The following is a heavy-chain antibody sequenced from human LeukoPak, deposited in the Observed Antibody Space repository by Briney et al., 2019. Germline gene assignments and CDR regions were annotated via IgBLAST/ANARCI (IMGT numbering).Heavy chain of an antibody. D-gene: IGHD5-24*01. J-gene: IGHJ4*02. Sequence: ASVKVSCKASGFPFTDFYIHWVRQAPGQGLEWMGEINLRTGGTKYVENLQGRVTMTRDTSITTAYVELSRLTSDDTAMYYCARDSASESHAYTFDYWGQGVLVTVSS. CDR3: ARDSASESHAYTFDY. V-gene: IGHV1-2*02. CDR1: GFPFTDFY. CDR2: INLRTGGT.